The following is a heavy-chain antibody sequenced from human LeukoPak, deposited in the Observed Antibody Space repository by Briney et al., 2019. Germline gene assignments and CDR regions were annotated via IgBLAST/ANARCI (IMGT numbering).Heavy chain of an antibody. CDR3: AKDLRSRIAAAGAPDY. J-gene: IGHJ4*02. CDR1: GGSISSGDYF. CDR2: INHSGST. V-gene: IGHV4-39*07. D-gene: IGHD6-13*01. Sequence: SETLSLTCTVSGGSISSGDYFWSWIRQPPGKGLEWIGEINHSGSTNYNPSLKSRVTISVDTSKNQFSLKLSSVTAADTAVYYCAKDLRSRIAAAGAPDYWGQGTLVTVSS.